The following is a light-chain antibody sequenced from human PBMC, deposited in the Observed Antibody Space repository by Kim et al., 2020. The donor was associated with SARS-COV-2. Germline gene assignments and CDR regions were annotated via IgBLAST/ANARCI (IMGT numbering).Light chain of an antibody. CDR2: SND. V-gene: IGLV1-44*01. CDR3: AAWDDSLNGSV. Sequence: GQRVTISCSGIISNIGSNVVNWYQQLPGTAPKLLIYSNDYRPSGVPDRFSGSKSGTSASLAISGLQSEDEADYYCAAWDDSLNGSVFGGGTQLTVL. J-gene: IGLJ3*02. CDR1: ISNIGSNV.